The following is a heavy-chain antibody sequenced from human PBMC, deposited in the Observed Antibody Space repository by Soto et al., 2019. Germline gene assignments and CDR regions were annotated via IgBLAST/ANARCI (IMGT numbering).Heavy chain of an antibody. Sequence: GGSLTLSCTASGFAFSQYGMSWVRQAPGKGLEWVSSIRSFDYRTNYADSVKGRFTIPRDNSKSTLSLQMNSLRAEDTAVYYCAKDVESGWYEAFDYWGPGTLVTVYS. V-gene: IGHV3-23*01. D-gene: IGHD6-19*01. CDR3: AKDVESGWYEAFDY. J-gene: IGHJ4*02. CDR1: GFAFSQYG. CDR2: IRSFDYRT.